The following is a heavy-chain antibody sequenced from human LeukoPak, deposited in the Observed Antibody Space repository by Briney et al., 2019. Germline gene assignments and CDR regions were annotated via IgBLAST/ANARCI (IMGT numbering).Heavy chain of an antibody. CDR1: GYTFTSYD. V-gene: IGHV1-8*01. Sequence: ASVKVSCKASGYTFTSYDINWVRQATGQGLEWMGWMNPNSGNTGYAQKFQGRVTMTRNTSISTAHMELSSLRSEDTAVYYCARDCSSTSCSQNWGQGALVTVSS. J-gene: IGHJ4*02. CDR3: ARDCSSTSCSQN. CDR2: MNPNSGNT. D-gene: IGHD2-2*01.